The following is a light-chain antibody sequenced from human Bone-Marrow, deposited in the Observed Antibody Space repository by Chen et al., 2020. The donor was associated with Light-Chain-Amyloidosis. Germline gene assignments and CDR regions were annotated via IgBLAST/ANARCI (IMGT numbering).Light chain of an antibody. CDR2: EDD. CDR3: QSYQGSSQGV. Sequence: NFTLTQHHSVSESQGKTVIISCHRSSGSMATNNVQWYQHRPGSSPTTVIYEDDQRPSGVPDRFSGSSDRSSNSASLTSSGLKTEDEADYYCQSYQGSSQGVFGGGTKLTVL. CDR1: SGSMATNN. J-gene: IGLJ3*02. V-gene: IGLV6-57*01.